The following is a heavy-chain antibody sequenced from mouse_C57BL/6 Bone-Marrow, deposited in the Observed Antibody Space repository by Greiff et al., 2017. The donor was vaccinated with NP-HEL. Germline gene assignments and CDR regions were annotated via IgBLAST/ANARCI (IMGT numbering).Heavy chain of an antibody. D-gene: IGHD2-4*01. Sequence: QVQLQQPGAELVKPGASVKVSCKASGYTFTSYWMHWVKQRPGQGLEWIGRIHPSDSDTNYNQKFKGKATLTVDKSSSTAYMQLSSLTSEDSAVYDCAIDYYDYGGDYWGQGTTLTVSS. CDR3: AIDYYDYGGDY. J-gene: IGHJ2*01. V-gene: IGHV1-74*01. CDR2: IHPSDSDT. CDR1: GYTFTSYW.